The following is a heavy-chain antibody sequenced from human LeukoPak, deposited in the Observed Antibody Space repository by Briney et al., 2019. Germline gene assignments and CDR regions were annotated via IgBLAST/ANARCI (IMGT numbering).Heavy chain of an antibody. J-gene: IGHJ4*02. Sequence: SETLSLTCAVYGGSFSGYYWSWIRQPPGKGLEWIGEINHSGSTNYNPSLKSRVTISVDTSKNQFSLNLSSVTAADTAVYFCARIVVVVVAATPDYWGQGTLVTVSS. CDR3: ARIVVVVVAATPDY. D-gene: IGHD2-15*01. CDR1: GGSFSGYY. V-gene: IGHV4-34*01. CDR2: INHSGST.